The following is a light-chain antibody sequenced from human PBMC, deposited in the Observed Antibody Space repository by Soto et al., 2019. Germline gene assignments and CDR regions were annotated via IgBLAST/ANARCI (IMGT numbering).Light chain of an antibody. CDR3: QQYNSYPYT. CDR1: QSISSW. J-gene: IGKJ2*01. V-gene: IGKV1-5*01. Sequence: DIQMTQSPSTLSASVGDRVTITCRASQSISSWLAWYQQKPGQAPKLLIYDASSLESGVPSRFSGSGSGTEFTLTISSLQPDDFANYYCQQYNSYPYTFGQGTKLEIK. CDR2: DAS.